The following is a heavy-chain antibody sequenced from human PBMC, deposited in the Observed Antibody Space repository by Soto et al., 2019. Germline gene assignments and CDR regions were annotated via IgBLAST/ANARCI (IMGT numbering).Heavy chain of an antibody. D-gene: IGHD3-10*01. Sequence: GSLRLSCPASGFTFGDYAMSWVRQAPGKGLEWVGFIRSKGSGGTSEYAASVKGRFTFSRDDSKSIAYLQMNSLKTEDTAVYYCTRDQPITPWGQGTMVTVSS. V-gene: IGHV3-49*04. CDR1: GFTFGDYA. CDR3: TRDQPITP. CDR2: IRSKGSGGTS. J-gene: IGHJ3*01.